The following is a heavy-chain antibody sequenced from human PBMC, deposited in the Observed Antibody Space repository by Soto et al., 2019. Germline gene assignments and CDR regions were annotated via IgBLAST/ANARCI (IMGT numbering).Heavy chain of an antibody. Sequence: GSLSLSCAASGFIFTNYAMNWVRQAPGKGLEWVSVIGGRGNSAYYADSVQGRFTISRDNSKNTLSLQMSSLTADDTAIYYCVREGRGSFDFWGRGTMVTVSS. CDR3: VREGRGSFDF. V-gene: IGHV3-23*01. CDR2: IGGRGNSA. J-gene: IGHJ3*01. D-gene: IGHD5-12*01. CDR1: GFIFTNYA.